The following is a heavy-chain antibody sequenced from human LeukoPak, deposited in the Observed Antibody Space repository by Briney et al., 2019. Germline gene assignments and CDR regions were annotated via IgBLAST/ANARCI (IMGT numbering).Heavy chain of an antibody. CDR1: GYTFTTYD. V-gene: IGHV1-18*01. CDR3: ARVSWYSSHNYYYYMDV. Sequence: ASVKVSCKASGYTFTTYDISWVRQAPGQGLEWMGWISAYNGNTNYAQKLQGRVTMTTDTSTSTAYMELRSLRSDDTAVYYCARVSWYSSHNYYYYMDVWGKGTTVTVSS. D-gene: IGHD6-13*01. CDR2: ISAYNGNT. J-gene: IGHJ6*03.